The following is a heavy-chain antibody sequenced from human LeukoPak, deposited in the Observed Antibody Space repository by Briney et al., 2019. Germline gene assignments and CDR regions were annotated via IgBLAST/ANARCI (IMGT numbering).Heavy chain of an antibody. D-gene: IGHD2-15*01. Sequence: GGSLRLSCAASGFTFSSFGMHWVRQAPGKGLEWVAIIWSDGSNEVYIESVKGRFAISRDNSKNTLYLHMNSLRGEDTAMYFCARGCGGGPGCYILDYWGQGTLVTVSS. CDR2: IWSDGSNE. CDR1: GFTFSSFG. CDR3: ARGCGGGPGCYILDY. V-gene: IGHV3-33*01. J-gene: IGHJ4*02.